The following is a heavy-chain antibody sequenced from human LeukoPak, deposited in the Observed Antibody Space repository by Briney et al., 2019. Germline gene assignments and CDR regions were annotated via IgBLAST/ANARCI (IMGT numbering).Heavy chain of an antibody. D-gene: IGHD2-2*01. Sequence: ASVKVSCKASGYTFTSYGISWVRQAPGQGLEWMGWISAYNGNTNYAQKLQGRVTMTRDTSTSTVYMELSSLRSEDTAVYYCARGVEDIVVVPAAKTPFDPWGQGTLVTVSS. J-gene: IGHJ5*02. CDR1: GYTFTSYG. CDR3: ARGVEDIVVVPAAKTPFDP. V-gene: IGHV1-18*01. CDR2: ISAYNGNT.